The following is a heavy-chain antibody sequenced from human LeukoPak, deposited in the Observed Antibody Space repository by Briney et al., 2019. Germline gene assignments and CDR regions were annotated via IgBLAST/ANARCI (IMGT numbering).Heavy chain of an antibody. Sequence: ASVKVSFKASGGTFSSYAISWVRQAPGQGLEWMGRIIPILGIANYAQKFQGRVTMTRDTSTSTVYMELSSLRSEDTAVYYCARDFDWIPTYYFDYWGQGTLVTVSS. J-gene: IGHJ4*02. CDR2: IIPILGIA. D-gene: IGHD3-9*01. CDR3: ARDFDWIPTYYFDY. V-gene: IGHV1-69*04. CDR1: GGTFSSYA.